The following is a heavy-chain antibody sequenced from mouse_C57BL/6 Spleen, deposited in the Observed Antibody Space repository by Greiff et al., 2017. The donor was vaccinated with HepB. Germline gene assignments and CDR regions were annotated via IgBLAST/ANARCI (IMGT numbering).Heavy chain of an antibody. Sequence: VQLQQSGAELVKPGASVKLSCKASVYTFTSYWMHWVKQRPGRGLEWIGRIDPNSGGTNYNEKFKSKATLTVAKPSSTAYMQLSCLTSEDSVVYECARSGGYDYFAYWGQGTLVTVSA. CDR3: ARSGGYDYFAY. D-gene: IGHD2-4*01. J-gene: IGHJ3*01. V-gene: IGHV1-72*01. CDR1: VYTFTSYW. CDR2: IDPNSGGT.